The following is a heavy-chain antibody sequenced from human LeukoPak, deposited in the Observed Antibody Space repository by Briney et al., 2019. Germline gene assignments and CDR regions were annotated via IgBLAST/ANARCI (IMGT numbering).Heavy chain of an antibody. CDR3: ARTGNPATGDY. CDR1: GFTFSSYA. D-gene: IGHD1-1*01. J-gene: IGHJ4*02. CDR2: IYSGGST. Sequence: GGSLRLSCAASGFTFSSYAMHWVRQAPGKGLEWVAVIYSGGSTYYADSVKGRFTISRDNSKNTLYLQMNSLRGEDTAVYYCARTGNPATGDYWGQGTLVTVSS. V-gene: IGHV3-53*01.